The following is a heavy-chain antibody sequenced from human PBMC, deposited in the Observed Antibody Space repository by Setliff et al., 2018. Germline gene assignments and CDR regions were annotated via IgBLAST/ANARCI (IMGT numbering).Heavy chain of an antibody. J-gene: IGHJ4*02. CDR1: GYTFTSYA. D-gene: IGHD3-9*01. Sequence: ASVKVSCKASGYTFTSYAIHWVRQAPGQRPEWMGWINTGNANTKYSQKFQGRVTITRNTSISTAYMELSRLRSEDTAVYYCARRGLGYDILTGYYRTPPDYWGQGTLVTVSS. CDR2: INTGNANT. V-gene: IGHV1-3*04. CDR3: ARRGLGYDILTGYYRTPPDY.